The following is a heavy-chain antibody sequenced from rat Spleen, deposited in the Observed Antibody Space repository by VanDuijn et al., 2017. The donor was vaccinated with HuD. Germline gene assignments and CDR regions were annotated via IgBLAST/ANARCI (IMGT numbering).Heavy chain of an antibody. CDR2: MWSGGST. CDR1: GFSLTSYN. D-gene: IGHD1-12*03. J-gene: IGHJ2*01. V-gene: IGHV2-45*01. CDR3: ARDLDGYFDY. Sequence: QVQLMESGPGLVQPSETLSLTCTVSGFSLTSYNVHWVRQPPGKGLEWMGVMWSGGSTDYNSDLKSRLSISRDTSKNQVFLKMNSLQSEDTTTYYCARDLDGYFDYWGQGVMVTVSS.